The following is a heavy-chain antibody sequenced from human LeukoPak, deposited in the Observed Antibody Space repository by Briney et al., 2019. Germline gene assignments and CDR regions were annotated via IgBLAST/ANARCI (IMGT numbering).Heavy chain of an antibody. J-gene: IGHJ4*02. CDR1: GGTFSSYA. D-gene: IGHD5-24*01. CDR2: IIPIFGIA. CDR3: ARDQDGGYNDY. Sequence: GASVKVSCKASGGTFSSYAISWVRQAPGQGLEWMGGIIPIFGIANYAQKFQGRVTITADKSTSTAYMELSSLRSEDTAVYYCARDQDGGYNDYWGQGTLVTVSS. V-gene: IGHV1-69*10.